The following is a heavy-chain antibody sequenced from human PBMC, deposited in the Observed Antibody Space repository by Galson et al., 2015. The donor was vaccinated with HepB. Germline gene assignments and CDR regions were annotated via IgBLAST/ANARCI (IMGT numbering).Heavy chain of an antibody. V-gene: IGHV1-2*04. CDR2: INPNSGGT. Sequence: SVKVSCKASGYTFTGYYMHWVRQAPGQGLEWMGWINPNSGGTNYAQKFQGWVTMTRDTSISTAYMELSRLRSDDTAVYYCARGGYWNCSTSCYRGLGWFDPWGQGTLVTVSS. CDR1: GYTFTGYY. D-gene: IGHD2-2*01. J-gene: IGHJ5*02. CDR3: ARGGYWNCSTSCYRGLGWFDP.